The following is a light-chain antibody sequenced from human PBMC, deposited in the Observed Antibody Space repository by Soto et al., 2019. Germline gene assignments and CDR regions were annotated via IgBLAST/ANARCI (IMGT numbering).Light chain of an antibody. J-gene: IGKJ2*01. Sequence: DIQMTPSPSSLSASVGDRVTITCRASQGLSNYLAWYQQKPGKVPKLLIYAASTLQSGVPSRFSGSGSGTDFTLTISSLQPEDVATYYCQKDNSAPHTFGQGTKLEIK. V-gene: IGKV1-27*01. CDR1: QGLSNY. CDR3: QKDNSAPHT. CDR2: AAS.